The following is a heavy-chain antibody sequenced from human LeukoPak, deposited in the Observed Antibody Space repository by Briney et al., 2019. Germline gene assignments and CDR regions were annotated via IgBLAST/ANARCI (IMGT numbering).Heavy chain of an antibody. J-gene: IGHJ4*02. V-gene: IGHV4-61*01. CDR2: IFYTGST. CDR3: ARDVGFD. D-gene: IGHD6-25*01. CDR1: GSSVNSDNYY. Sequence: TSETLSLTCTVSGSSVNSDNYYCSWIRQPPGRGLEWIGYIFYTGSTNYNPSLKSRVTISVDTSKNQFSLEVSSVTAADTAVHYCARDVGFDWGRGTLVTVSS.